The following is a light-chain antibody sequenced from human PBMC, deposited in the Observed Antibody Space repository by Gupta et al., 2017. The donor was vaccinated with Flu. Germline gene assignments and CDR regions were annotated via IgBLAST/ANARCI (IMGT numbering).Light chain of an antibody. CDR3: QQYDNLPIT. Sequence: DIKMTKCPYSLSGFVGDRVTMTCQASQDISNYLNWYQQKPGKAPKLLIYDASNLETGVPSRFSGSGSGTDFTVTISSLQPEDIATYYCQQYDNLPITFGQGTRLEIK. CDR1: QDISNY. CDR2: DAS. J-gene: IGKJ5*01. V-gene: IGKV1-33*01.